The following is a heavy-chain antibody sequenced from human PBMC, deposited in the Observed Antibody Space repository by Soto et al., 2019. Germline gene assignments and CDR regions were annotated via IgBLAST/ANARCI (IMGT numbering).Heavy chain of an antibody. CDR2: TRNKANSYTT. J-gene: IGHJ6*02. Sequence: GGSLRLSCAASGFTFSDHYMDWVRQAPGKGLEWVGRTRNKANSYTTEYAASVKGRFTISRDDSKNSLYLQMNSLKTEDTAMYYCARDSYYYGSGSYYGMDVWGQGTTVTVSS. D-gene: IGHD3-10*01. V-gene: IGHV3-72*01. CDR1: GFTFSDHY. CDR3: ARDSYYYGSGSYYGMDV.